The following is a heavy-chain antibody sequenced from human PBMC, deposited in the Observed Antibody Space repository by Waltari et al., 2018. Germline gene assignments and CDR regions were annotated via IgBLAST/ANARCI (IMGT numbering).Heavy chain of an antibody. CDR2: ISWDGGST. J-gene: IGHJ5*02. D-gene: IGHD6-13*01. Sequence: EVQLVESGGVVVQPGGSLRLSCAASGFTFDDYALHWVRQAPGKGLEWVSLISWDGGSTYYADSVKGRFTISRDNSKNSLYLQMNSLRAEDTALYYCAKAAAAGSGWFDPWGQGTLVTVSS. CDR3: AKAAAAGSGWFDP. CDR1: GFTFDDYA. V-gene: IGHV3-43D*04.